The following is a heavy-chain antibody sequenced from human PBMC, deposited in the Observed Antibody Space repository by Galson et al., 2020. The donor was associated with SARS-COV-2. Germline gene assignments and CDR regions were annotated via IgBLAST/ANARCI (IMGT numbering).Heavy chain of an antibody. J-gene: IGHJ6*02. D-gene: IGHD3-9*01. V-gene: IGHV4-31*03. Sequence: TLSLTCTVSGGSISSGGYYWSWIRQHPGKGLEWIGYIYYSGSTYYNPSLKSRVTISVDTSKNQFSLKLSSVTAADTAVYYCARECYLRYFDWLGADYGMDVWGQGTTVTVSS. CDR3: ARECYLRYFDWLGADYGMDV. CDR2: IYYSGST. CDR1: GGSISSGGYY.